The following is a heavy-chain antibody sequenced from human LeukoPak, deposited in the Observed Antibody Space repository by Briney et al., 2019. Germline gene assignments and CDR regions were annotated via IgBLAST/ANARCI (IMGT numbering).Heavy chain of an antibody. CDR3: TILTGYFDTFDY. CDR2: IKRDGSDK. D-gene: IGHD3-9*01. Sequence: GGSLRLSCAASGFTFSSFWMSWVRQAPGKGLEWVASIKRDGSDKYYLDSLKGRFTISRDNAKNSPFLQMNSLRAEDTAVYYCTILTGYFDTFDYWGQGTLVTISS. CDR1: GFTFSSFW. J-gene: IGHJ4*02. V-gene: IGHV3-7*01.